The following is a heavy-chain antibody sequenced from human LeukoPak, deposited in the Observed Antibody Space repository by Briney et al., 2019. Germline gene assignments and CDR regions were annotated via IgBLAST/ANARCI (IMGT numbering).Heavy chain of an antibody. CDR1: GFTFSSYW. CDR3: ARDRGSYYGSGSYYNAHAFDI. J-gene: IGHJ3*02. V-gene: IGHV3-7*01. CDR2: IKQDGSEK. Sequence: PGGSLRLSCAASGFTFSSYWMSWVRQAPGKGLEWVANIKQDGSEKYYVDSVKGRFTISRDNAKNSLYLQMNSLRAENTAVYYCARDRGSYYGSGSYYNAHAFDIWGQGTMVTVSS. D-gene: IGHD3-10*01.